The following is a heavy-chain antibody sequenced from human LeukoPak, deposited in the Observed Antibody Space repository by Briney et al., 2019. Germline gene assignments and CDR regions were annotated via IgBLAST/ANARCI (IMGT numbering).Heavy chain of an antibody. D-gene: IGHD5-24*01. CDR3: VRDKGDGTRPSSERFDY. CDR1: GGSISTYY. V-gene: IGHV4-59*01. J-gene: IGHJ4*02. CDR2: IYYTGTT. Sequence: SETLSLTCTVSGGSISTYYWSWIRQPPGKGLEWIGYIYYTGTTNYNPSLKSRVAISVDTSKNQFSLKLSSVTAADTAVYYCVRDKGDGTRPSSERFDYWGQGTLVTVSS.